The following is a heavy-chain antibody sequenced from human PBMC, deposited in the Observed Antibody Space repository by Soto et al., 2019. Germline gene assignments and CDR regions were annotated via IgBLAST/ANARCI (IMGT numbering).Heavy chain of an antibody. V-gene: IGHV4-34*01. J-gene: IGHJ6*03. Sequence: TSETLSLTCAVYGGSFSGYYWSWIRQPPGKGLEWIGEINHSGSTNYNPSLKSRVTISVDTSKNQFSLKLSSVTTADTAVYYCARGGYIAGAVPYYYYLDVWGKGTTVTVSS. D-gene: IGHD6-13*01. CDR1: GGSFSGYY. CDR2: INHSGST. CDR3: ARGGYIAGAVPYYYYLDV.